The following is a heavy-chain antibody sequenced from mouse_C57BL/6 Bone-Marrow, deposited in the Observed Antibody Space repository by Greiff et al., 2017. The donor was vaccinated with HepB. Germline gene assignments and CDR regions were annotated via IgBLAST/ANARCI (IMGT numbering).Heavy chain of an antibody. Sequence: QVTLKESGPGILQPSQTLSLTCSFSGFSLSTFGMGVGWIRQPSGKGLEWLAHIWWDDDKYYNPALKSRLTISKDTSKNQVFLKIANVDTADTATYYCARIRRSYYYGSSGFAYWGQGTLVTVSA. V-gene: IGHV8-8*01. D-gene: IGHD1-1*01. CDR3: ARIRRSYYYGSSGFAY. CDR1: GFSLSTFGMG. J-gene: IGHJ3*01. CDR2: IWWDDDK.